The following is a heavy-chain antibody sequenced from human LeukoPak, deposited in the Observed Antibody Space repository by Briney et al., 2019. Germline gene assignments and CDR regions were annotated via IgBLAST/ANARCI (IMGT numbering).Heavy chain of an antibody. J-gene: IGHJ4*02. CDR2: ISSSSSYI. Sequence: GGSLRLSCAASGFPFSSYSMNWVRQAPGKGLEWVSSISSSSSYIYYADSVKGRFTISRDNAKNSLYLQMNSLRAEDMAVYYGARASGSYYFDYWGQGTLVTVSS. CDR3: ARASGSYYFDY. D-gene: IGHD1-26*01. V-gene: IGHV3-21*01. CDR1: GFPFSSYS.